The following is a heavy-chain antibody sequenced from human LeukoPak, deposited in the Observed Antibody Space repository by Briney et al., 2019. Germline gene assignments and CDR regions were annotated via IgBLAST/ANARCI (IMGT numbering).Heavy chain of an antibody. CDR1: GGSISSSY. Sequence: KASETLSLTCTVSGGSISSSYCSWIRQPAGKGLEWIGRIYITGSTDSTDFNSSLKSRVTMSVDTSKNQFSLKLGSVTAADTAVYYCAGFGAGSYYWGQGTLVTVSS. V-gene: IGHV4-4*07. CDR3: AGFGAGSYY. CDR2: IYITGSTDST. J-gene: IGHJ4*02. D-gene: IGHD3-10*01.